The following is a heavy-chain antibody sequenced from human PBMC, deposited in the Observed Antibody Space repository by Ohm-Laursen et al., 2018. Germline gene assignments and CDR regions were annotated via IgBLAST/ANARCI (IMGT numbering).Heavy chain of an antibody. V-gene: IGHV3-30*18. D-gene: IGHD4-17*01. J-gene: IGHJ4*02. CDR2: ISYDGSNK. Sequence: SLRLSCAASGFTFSSYGMHWVRQAPGKGLEWVAVISYDGSNKYYADSVKGRFTISRDNSKNTLYLQMNSLRAEDTAVYYCAKDNLINTVTMRRYFDYWGQGTLVTVSS. CDR1: GFTFSSYG. CDR3: AKDNLINTVTMRRYFDY.